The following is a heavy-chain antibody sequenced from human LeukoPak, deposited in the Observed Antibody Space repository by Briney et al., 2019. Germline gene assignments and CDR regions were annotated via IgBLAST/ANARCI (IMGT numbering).Heavy chain of an antibody. V-gene: IGHV3-30*04. CDR3: AKGSSAYGHPTSPLFDF. D-gene: IGHD6-19*01. Sequence: GRSLRLSCAASGFTFSSYAMHWVRQAPGRGLEWVAVVSADGTETYYADSVKDRFTISKDNSKNTMFLQMSSLKTEDTAVYYCAKGSSAYGHPTSPLFDFWGQGTLVTVSS. CDR2: VSADGTET. J-gene: IGHJ4*02. CDR1: GFTFSSYA.